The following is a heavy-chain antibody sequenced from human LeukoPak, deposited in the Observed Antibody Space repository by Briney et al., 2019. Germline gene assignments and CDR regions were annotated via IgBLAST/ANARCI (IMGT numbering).Heavy chain of an antibody. CDR2: INTNSGGT. CDR1: GYTFTGYY. Sequence: ASVKVSCKASGYTFTGYYMHWLRQAPGHGLEWMGWINTNSGGTNYAHKFQGRVTMTRDTSISTAYMELSRLRSYDPAVYYCARGGPPGANDYWGQGTLVTVSS. CDR3: ARGGPPGANDY. V-gene: IGHV1-2*07. D-gene: IGHD1-26*01. J-gene: IGHJ4*02.